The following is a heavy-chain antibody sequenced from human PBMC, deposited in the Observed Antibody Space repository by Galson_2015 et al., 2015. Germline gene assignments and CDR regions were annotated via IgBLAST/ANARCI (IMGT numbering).Heavy chain of an antibody. CDR3: ARGDNSDSTGQYEYFQH. CDR1: GFIFSNYN. Sequence: SLRLSCAASGFIFSNYNMNWVRQAPGKGLEWVSSISSSSTYVYYAVSLNGRFTVPRDNAKNSLYLQMNSLRAEDTAVYFCARGDNSDSTGQYEYFQHWGQGTLVTVSS. J-gene: IGHJ1*01. V-gene: IGHV3-21*01. D-gene: IGHD3-22*01. CDR2: ISSSSTYV.